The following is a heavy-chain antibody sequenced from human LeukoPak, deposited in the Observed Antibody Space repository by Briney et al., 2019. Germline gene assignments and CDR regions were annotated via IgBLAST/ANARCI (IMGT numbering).Heavy chain of an antibody. V-gene: IGHV3-48*03. D-gene: IGHD3-9*01. CDR2: ISSSGSTI. CDR3: ARHKAAYDILTGPTFDY. Sequence: PGGSLRLSCAASGFTFISYEMNWVRQAPGKGLEWGSYISSSGSTIYYADSVKGRFTISRDNAKNSLYLQMNSLRAEDTAVYFCARHKAAYDILTGPTFDYWGQGTLVTVSS. CDR1: GFTFISYE. J-gene: IGHJ4*02.